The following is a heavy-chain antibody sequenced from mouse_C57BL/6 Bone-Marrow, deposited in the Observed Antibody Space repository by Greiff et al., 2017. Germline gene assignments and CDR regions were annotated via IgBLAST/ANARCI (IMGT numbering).Heavy chain of an antibody. CDR2: INPNNGGT. CDR3: ARRYYGSLDLPMDY. V-gene: IGHV1-26*01. J-gene: IGHJ4*01. Sequence: VQLQQSGPELVKPGASVKISCKASGYTFTDYYMNWVKQSHGKSLEWIGDINPNNGGTSYNQKFKGKATLTVDKSSSTAYMELRSLTSEDSAVYYCARRYYGSLDLPMDYWGQGTSVTVSS. D-gene: IGHD1-1*01. CDR1: GYTFTDYY.